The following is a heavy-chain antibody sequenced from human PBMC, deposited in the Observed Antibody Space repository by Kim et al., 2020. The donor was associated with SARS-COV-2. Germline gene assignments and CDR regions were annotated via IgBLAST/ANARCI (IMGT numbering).Heavy chain of an antibody. D-gene: IGHD2-15*01. V-gene: IGHV3-30*18. CDR1: GFTFSSYG. CDR2: ISYDGRNK. CDR3: AKHGGLYCSGGNCYSGYFDY. J-gene: IGHJ4*02. Sequence: GGSLRLSCAASGFTFSSYGMHWVRQAPGKGLEWVAVISYDGRNKYYADSVKCRFTISRDNSKNTLCLQMNSLRAEDTAVYYCAKHGGLYCSGGNCYSGYFDYWGQGTLVTVSS.